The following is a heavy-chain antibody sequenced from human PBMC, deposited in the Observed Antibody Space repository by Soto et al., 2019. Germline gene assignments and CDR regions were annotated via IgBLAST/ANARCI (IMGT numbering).Heavy chain of an antibody. CDR1: GGTLSNYG. CDR2: IIPLFGAT. CDR3: ATDKKIPSDPELRTGSLDC. D-gene: IGHD1-7*01. Sequence: QVQLVQSGAEVKKPGSSVKVSCKASGGTLSNYGISWVRQAPGQGLEWMGGIIPLFGATNYAQEFQGRVTITADDYTNTAYMELSSLRSEDTAVYYCATDKKIPSDPELRTGSLDCWGQGTLVTVSS. V-gene: IGHV1-69*01. J-gene: IGHJ4*02.